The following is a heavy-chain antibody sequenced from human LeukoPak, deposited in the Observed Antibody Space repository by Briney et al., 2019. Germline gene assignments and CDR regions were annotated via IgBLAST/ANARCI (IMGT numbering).Heavy chain of an antibody. CDR1: GGSISSYY. D-gene: IGHD3-10*01. CDR3: ARGTAMVRGVVGYYYGMDV. V-gene: IGHV4-59*01. Sequence: SETLSLTCTVSGGSISSYYWSWIRQPPGKGLDWIGYIYYSGSTNYNPSLKSRVTISVDTSKNQFSLKLSFVTAADTAVYYCARGTAMVRGVVGYYYGMDVWGKGTTVTVSS. J-gene: IGHJ6*04. CDR2: IYYSGST.